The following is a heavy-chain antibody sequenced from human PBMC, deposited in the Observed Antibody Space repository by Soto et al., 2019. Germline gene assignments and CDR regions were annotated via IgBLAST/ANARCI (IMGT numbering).Heavy chain of an antibody. D-gene: IGHD4-4*01. CDR3: AKNDHRNYVSYYYYGMDV. CDR1: GYTFTGYY. Sequence: ASVKVSCKASGYTFTGYYMHWVRQAPGQGLEWMGWINPNSGGTNYAQKFQGWVTMTRDTSISTAYMELSRLRSDDTAVYYCAKNDHRNYVSYYYYGMDVWGQGTTVTVSS. J-gene: IGHJ6*02. V-gene: IGHV1-2*04. CDR2: INPNSGGT.